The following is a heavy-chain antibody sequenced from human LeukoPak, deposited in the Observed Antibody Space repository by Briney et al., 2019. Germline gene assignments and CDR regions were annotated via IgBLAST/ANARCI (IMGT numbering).Heavy chain of an antibody. CDR2: IYYSGST. Sequence: SETLSLTCTVSGGSISSSSYYWGWIRQPPGKGLEWIGIIYYSGSTYYNPSLKSRVTISVDTSKNQFSLKLSSVTAADTAVYYCARVRGSSGSYEYYHYMDVWGKGTTVTISS. V-gene: IGHV4-39*07. J-gene: IGHJ6*03. CDR1: GGSISSSSYY. CDR3: ARVRGSSGSYEYYHYMDV. D-gene: IGHD1-26*01.